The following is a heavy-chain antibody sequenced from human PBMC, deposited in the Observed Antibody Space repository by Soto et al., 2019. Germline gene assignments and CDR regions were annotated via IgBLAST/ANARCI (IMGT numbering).Heavy chain of an antibody. CDR1: GFSFADHA. CDR3: TSVLTMIIVAHFDS. Sequence: EVQLVESGGGLVQPGRSLRLSCAASGFSFADHAMSWVRQAPGKGLEWVGFIRSKPYGETTEYAASVKGRFTISRDDSKSIAYLQMNSLKTEDTAVYYCTSVLTMIIVAHFDSWGQGTLVTVSS. V-gene: IGHV3-49*04. J-gene: IGHJ4*02. CDR2: IRSKPYGETT. D-gene: IGHD3-22*01.